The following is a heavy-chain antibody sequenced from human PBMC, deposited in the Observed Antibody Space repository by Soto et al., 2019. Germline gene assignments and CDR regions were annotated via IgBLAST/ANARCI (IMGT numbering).Heavy chain of an antibody. Sequence: SLRLSCAASGFTFDDYAMHWVRQAPGKGLEWVSGISWNSGSIGYADSVKGRFTISRDNAKNSLYLQMNSLRAEDTALYYCAKDIVDGWQWLEDRSNYFDYWGQGTLVTVS. V-gene: IGHV3-9*01. CDR2: ISWNSGSI. CDR3: AKDIVDGWQWLEDRSNYFDY. J-gene: IGHJ4*02. D-gene: IGHD6-19*01. CDR1: GFTFDDYA.